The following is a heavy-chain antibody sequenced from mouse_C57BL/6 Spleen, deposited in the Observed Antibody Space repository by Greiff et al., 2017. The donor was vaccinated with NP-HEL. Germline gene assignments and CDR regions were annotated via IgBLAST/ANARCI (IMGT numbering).Heavy chain of an antibody. CDR1: GYTFTDYE. CDR2: IDPETGGT. J-gene: IGHJ2*01. Sequence: QVQLQQSGAELVRPGASVTLSCKASGYTFTDYEMHWVKQTPVHGLEWIGAIDPETGGTAYNQKFKGKAILTADQSSSTAYMELSSLTSEDSAVYYCTREDVASVVAEDYWGQGTTLTVSS. D-gene: IGHD1-1*01. CDR3: TREDVASVVAEDY. V-gene: IGHV1-15*01.